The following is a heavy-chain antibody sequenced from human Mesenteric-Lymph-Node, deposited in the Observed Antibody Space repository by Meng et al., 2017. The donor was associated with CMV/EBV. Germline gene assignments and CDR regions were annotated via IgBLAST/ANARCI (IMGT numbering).Heavy chain of an antibody. CDR3: AKDLGTGYGLDV. CDR2: IYSTSRTT. Sequence: GGSLRLSCAASGFSFRSYAMSWVRQAPGKGLECVSVIYSTSRTTYYADSVKGRFTSSRDNSEKTLYLQMNTLRAEDTAVYYCAKDLGTGYGLDVWGQGTTVTVSS. V-gene: IGHV3-23*03. D-gene: IGHD7-27*01. J-gene: IGHJ6*02. CDR1: GFSFRSYA.